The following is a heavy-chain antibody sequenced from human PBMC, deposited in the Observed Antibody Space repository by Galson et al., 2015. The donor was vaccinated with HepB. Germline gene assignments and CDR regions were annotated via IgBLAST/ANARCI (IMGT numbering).Heavy chain of an antibody. CDR2: ISSSSSNI. J-gene: IGHJ4*02. V-gene: IGHV3-48*01. Sequence: SLRLPCAAPGFSLSDYSMNWVRQAPGKGLEWLPSISSSSSNIYYADSVKGRVTISRDNAKHSVYLQMNSLRAEDTALYYCTKGAPRSDYWGQGTLVTVSS. CDR3: TKGAPRSDY. CDR1: GFSLSDYS.